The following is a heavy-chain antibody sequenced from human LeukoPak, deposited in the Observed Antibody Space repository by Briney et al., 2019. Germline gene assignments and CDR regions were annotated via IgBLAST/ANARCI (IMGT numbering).Heavy chain of an antibody. CDR2: VDGGGGGT. D-gene: IGHD6-13*01. Sequence: GGSLRLSCAASGFTFSSYAMTWVRQAPGRGLEWVSSVDGGGGGTYYADSVKGRFTISRDNSKDTLYLQMNGLRAEDTAVYFCAKQSAGSAAWYSLHYDFWGQGTLVTVSS. CDR1: GFTFSSYA. CDR3: AKQSAGSAAWYSLHYDF. J-gene: IGHJ4*02. V-gene: IGHV3-23*01.